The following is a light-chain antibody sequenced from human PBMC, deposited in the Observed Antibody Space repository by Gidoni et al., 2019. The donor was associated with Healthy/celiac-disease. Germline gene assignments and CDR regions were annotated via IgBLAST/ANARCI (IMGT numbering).Light chain of an antibody. CDR2: GAS. CDR3: QQYNNWPPLT. Sequence: EIVMTQSQATLSVSPGERATLSCRASQSVSSNLAWYQQKPGQAPRLLIYGASTRATGIPARFSGSGSGTEFPLTISSLQSEAFAVYYCQQYNNWPPLTFXGXTKVEIK. CDR1: QSVSSN. J-gene: IGKJ4*01. V-gene: IGKV3-15*01.